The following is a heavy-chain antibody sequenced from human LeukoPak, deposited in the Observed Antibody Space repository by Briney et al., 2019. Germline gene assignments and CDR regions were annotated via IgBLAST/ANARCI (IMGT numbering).Heavy chain of an antibody. CDR3: AREMATISSGFDY. CDR2: IYYSGGT. J-gene: IGHJ4*02. Sequence: SETLSLTCTVSGGSISRSGYSWSWIRQPPGKDLEWIGYIYYSGGTYYNPSLKSRVTISVDRSNNQFSLKLSSVTAADTAVYYCAREMATISSGFDYWGQGTLVTVSS. D-gene: IGHD5-24*01. CDR1: GGSISRSGYS. V-gene: IGHV4-30-2*01.